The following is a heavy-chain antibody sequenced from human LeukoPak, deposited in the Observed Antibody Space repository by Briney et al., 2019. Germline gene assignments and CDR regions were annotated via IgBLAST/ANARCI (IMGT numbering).Heavy chain of an antibody. CDR1: GGSISSSSYY. J-gene: IGHJ5*02. CDR2: IYYSGST. V-gene: IGHV4-39*07. Sequence: SETLSLTCTVSGGSISSSSYYWGWIRQPPGKGLEWIGSIYYSGSTYYNPSLKSRVTISVDTSKNQFSLKLSSVTAADTAVYYCARGYYYGSGSYDRGFDPWGQGTLVTVSS. D-gene: IGHD3-10*01. CDR3: ARGYYYGSGSYDRGFDP.